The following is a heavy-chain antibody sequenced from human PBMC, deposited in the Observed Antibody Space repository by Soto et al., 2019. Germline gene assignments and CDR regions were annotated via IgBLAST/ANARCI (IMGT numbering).Heavy chain of an antibody. CDR1: GGTFSSYA. D-gene: IGHD3-22*01. CDR3: ARARFTSSAEYYDSSGYYYYFDY. CDR2: VLPLFGTA. V-gene: IGHV1-69*01. Sequence: QVQLVQSGAEVKKPGSSVKVSCKASGGTFSSYAISWVRQAPGQGLEWMGGVLPLFGTANYAQQFQGRVPITADESTSTAYMELSSLRSEDTAVYYCARARFTSSAEYYDSSGYYYYFDYWGQGTLVTVSS. J-gene: IGHJ4*02.